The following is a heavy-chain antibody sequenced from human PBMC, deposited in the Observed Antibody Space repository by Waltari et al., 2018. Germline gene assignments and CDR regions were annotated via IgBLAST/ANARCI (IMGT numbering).Heavy chain of an antibody. J-gene: IGHJ4*02. CDR1: GYTFTSYD. D-gene: IGHD6-13*01. V-gene: IGHV1-8*03. CDR2: MNQNNGKT. Sequence: QVQLVQSGAEVKKPGASVKVSCKASGYTFTSYDINWVRQATGQGLEGMGWMNQNNGKTGYEQKFQGRVTITRNTAISTAYMELSSLRSEDTAVYYCAREACGGSWYGLVYWGQGTLVIVSS. CDR3: AREACGGSWYGLVY.